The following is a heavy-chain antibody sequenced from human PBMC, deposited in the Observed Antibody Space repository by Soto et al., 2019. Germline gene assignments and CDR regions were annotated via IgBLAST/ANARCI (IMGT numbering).Heavy chain of an antibody. CDR1: GFTFNNYA. CDR2: ISGGGATT. D-gene: IGHD3-10*01. V-gene: IGHV3-23*01. J-gene: IGHJ4*02. Sequence: EVQLLESGGGLVQPGGSLRLSCAASGFTFNNYAMTWVRQAPGKGLELVSAISGGGATTSYADSVKGRFTVSRDGSKNTLYLQMSSLRAEDTALYYCAKGRGGSGSLTPRVDFWGQGTLVTVSS. CDR3: AKGRGGSGSLTPRVDF.